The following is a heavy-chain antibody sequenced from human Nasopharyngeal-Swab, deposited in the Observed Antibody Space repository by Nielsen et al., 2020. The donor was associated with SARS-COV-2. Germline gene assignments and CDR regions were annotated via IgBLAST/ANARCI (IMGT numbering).Heavy chain of an antibody. D-gene: IGHD3-22*01. V-gene: IGHV3-23*01. Sequence: GESLKISCAASGFTFRSYALSWVRQAPGKGLEWVSAISCSGGSTYYADSVKGRFTISRDNSKNTLYLQMNSLRAEDTAVYYCAKGRYTMSYYYYMDVWGKGTTVTVSS. CDR2: ISCSGGST. CDR1: GFTFRSYA. J-gene: IGHJ6*03. CDR3: AKGRYTMSYYYYMDV.